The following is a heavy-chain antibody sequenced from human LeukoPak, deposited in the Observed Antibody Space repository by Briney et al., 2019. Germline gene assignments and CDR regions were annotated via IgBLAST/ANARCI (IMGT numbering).Heavy chain of an antibody. J-gene: IGHJ4*02. D-gene: IGHD2-21*01. V-gene: IGHV4-34*01. CDR1: GGSFRGYY. CDR3: ARERGATFEVVPFDY. Sequence: PSETLSLTCAVYGGSFRGYYWSWIRQPPGKGLEWIGEINHSGSTNYNPSLKSRVTIPVDTSKNQFSLKLSSVTAADTAVYYCARERGATFEVVPFDYWGQGTLVTVSS. CDR2: INHSGST.